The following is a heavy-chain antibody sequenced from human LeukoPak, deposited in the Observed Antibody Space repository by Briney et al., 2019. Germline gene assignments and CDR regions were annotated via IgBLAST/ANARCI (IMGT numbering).Heavy chain of an antibody. CDR1: EFTFTSYA. J-gene: IGHJ4*02. CDR3: AKAGSEYSYAYRDYFDY. V-gene: IGHV3-23*01. D-gene: IGHD5-18*01. CDR2: ISAGSGGRT. Sequence: GGSLRLSCVASEFTFTSYAIHWVRQAPGKGLEWVSSISAGSGGRTYYAESVEGRFTISRDNSKNTLYLQMNSLRVDDTAVYYCAKAGSEYSYAYRDYFDYWGQGTLVTVSS.